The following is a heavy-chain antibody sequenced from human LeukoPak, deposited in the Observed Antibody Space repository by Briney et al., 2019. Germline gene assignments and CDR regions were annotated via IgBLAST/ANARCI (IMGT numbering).Heavy chain of an antibody. D-gene: IGHD3-10*01. V-gene: IGHV1-2*02. CDR3: AREKYGSGYAFDI. CDR2: INPNSGGT. Sequence: ASVKVSCKASGYTFTRYYMHWVRQAPGQGLEWMGWINPNSGGTNYAQKFQGRGTMTRDTSTSTVYMELSSLRSEDTAVYYCAREKYGSGYAFDIWGQGTMVTVSS. CDR1: GYTFTRYY. J-gene: IGHJ3*02.